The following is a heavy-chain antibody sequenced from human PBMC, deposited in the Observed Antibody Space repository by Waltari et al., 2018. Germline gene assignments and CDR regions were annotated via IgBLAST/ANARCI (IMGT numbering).Heavy chain of an antibody. D-gene: IGHD6-25*01. CDR3: AREGGAAPYAVDV. CDR1: GGSISGYY. Sequence: QVQLQESGPGLVKPSETLSLTCTVSGGSISGYYWRWIRQPPGKGLEWIGYIHYSGSTNFNPSLKSRVTISEDTSKNQFSLKLTSVTAADTAVYYCAREGGAAPYAVDVWGQGTTVTVSS. V-gene: IGHV4-59*01. CDR2: IHYSGST. J-gene: IGHJ6*02.